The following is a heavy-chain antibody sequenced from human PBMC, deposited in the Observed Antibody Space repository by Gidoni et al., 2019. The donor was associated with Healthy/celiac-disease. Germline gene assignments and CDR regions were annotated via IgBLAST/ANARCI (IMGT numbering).Heavy chain of an antibody. D-gene: IGHD6-19*01. CDR1: GFTFDDYG. CDR2: INWNGGST. J-gene: IGHJ4*02. Sequence: EVQLVASGGGVVRPGGSLRLSCAASGFTFDDYGMSWVRQAPGKGLGWVAGINWNGGSTGYADSVKGRFTISRDNAKNSLYLQMNSLRAEDTALYYCARDRIAVAGLLFDYWGQGTLVTVSS. CDR3: ARDRIAVAGLLFDY. V-gene: IGHV3-20*04.